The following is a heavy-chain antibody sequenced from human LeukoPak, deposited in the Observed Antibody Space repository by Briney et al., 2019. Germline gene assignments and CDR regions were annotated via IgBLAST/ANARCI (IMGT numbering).Heavy chain of an antibody. Sequence: GGSLRLSCVASGFAFSDYWMNWVRQAPGKGLEWVAIIKPDGSFTNYVDAVKGRFTISRDNAKNSLYLHMTSLRDEDTALYYCAKGAFDVWGQGTVVIVSS. V-gene: IGHV3-7*03. CDR1: GFAFSDYW. J-gene: IGHJ3*01. CDR3: AKGAFDV. CDR2: IKPDGSFT.